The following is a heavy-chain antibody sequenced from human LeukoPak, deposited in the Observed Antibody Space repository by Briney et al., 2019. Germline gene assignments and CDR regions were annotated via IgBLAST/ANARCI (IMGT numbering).Heavy chain of an antibody. Sequence: SETLSLTCTVSGYSISSGYYWGWIRQPPGKGLEWIGSIYHSGSTYYNPSLKSRVTISVDTSKNQFSLKLSSVTAADTAVYYCARVDYDSSGYPYYFDYWGQGTLVTVSS. V-gene: IGHV4-38-2*02. J-gene: IGHJ4*02. CDR3: ARVDYDSSGYPYYFDY. D-gene: IGHD3-22*01. CDR1: GYSISSGYY. CDR2: IYHSGST.